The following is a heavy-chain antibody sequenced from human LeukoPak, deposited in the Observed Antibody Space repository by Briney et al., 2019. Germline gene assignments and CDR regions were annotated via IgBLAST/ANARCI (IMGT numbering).Heavy chain of an antibody. CDR2: INPNSSGT. Sequence: GASVKVSCKASGYTFTGHYMHWVRQAPGQGLEWMGWINPNSSGTKYAQKFQGRVTLTRDTSISTAYMELSRLRCDDTAVYYCARSYDFWGGPPFDPWGQGTLVTVSS. CDR1: GYTFTGHY. V-gene: IGHV1-2*02. J-gene: IGHJ5*02. CDR3: ARSYDFWGGPPFDP. D-gene: IGHD3-3*01.